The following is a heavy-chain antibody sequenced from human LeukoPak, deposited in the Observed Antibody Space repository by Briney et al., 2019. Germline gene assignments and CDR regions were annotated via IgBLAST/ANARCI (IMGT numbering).Heavy chain of an antibody. J-gene: IGHJ4*02. D-gene: IGHD2-15*01. V-gene: IGHV4-39*01. CDR2: IYYSGST. Sequence: WVRQPPGKGLEWIGSIYYSGSTYYNPSLKSRVTISVDTSKNQFSLKLSSVTAADTAVYYCARHGAATVIDYWGQGTLVTVSS. CDR3: ARHGAATVIDY.